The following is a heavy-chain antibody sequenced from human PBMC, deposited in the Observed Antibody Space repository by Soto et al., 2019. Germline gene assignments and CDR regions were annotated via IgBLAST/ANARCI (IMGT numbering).Heavy chain of an antibody. CDR3: ARGDQWLYY. Sequence: QVRLQQSGPGLVKPSQTLSLTCAISGDSVSSNSAAWNWIRQSPSRGLEWLGRTYYRSKLSNDYAVSVKSRITINPDTSKNQLSLQVISVIPEDTAVYYCARGDQWLYYWGQGTLVTVCS. V-gene: IGHV6-1*01. J-gene: IGHJ4*02. D-gene: IGHD6-19*01. CDR2: TYYRSKLSN. CDR1: GDSVSSNSAA.